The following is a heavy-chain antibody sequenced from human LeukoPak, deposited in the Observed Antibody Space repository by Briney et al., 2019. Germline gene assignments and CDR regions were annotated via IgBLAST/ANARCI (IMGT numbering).Heavy chain of an antibody. D-gene: IGHD2-2*01. CDR2: IYTSGST. J-gene: IGHJ5*02. V-gene: IGHV4-4*07. CDR1: GGSISSYY. Sequence: SETLSLTCTVSGGSISSYYWSWIRQPAGKGLEWIGRIYTSGSTNYNPSLKSRVTMSVDTSKNPFSLKLSSVTAADTAVYYCARDHHDCSSTSCPNWFDPWGQGTLVTVSS. CDR3: ARDHHDCSSTSCPNWFDP.